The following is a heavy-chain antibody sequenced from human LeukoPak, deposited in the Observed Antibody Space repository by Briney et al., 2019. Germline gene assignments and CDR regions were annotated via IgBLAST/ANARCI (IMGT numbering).Heavy chain of an antibody. V-gene: IGHV3-23*01. Sequence: GGSLRLSCAASGFTFGNYAMYWVRQAPGKGLEWVSGISGRGGGTYFADSVKGRFTISRDNSENTLYMQMNSLRGDDTAVYYCAKATPYYDTLTGYSTPYNWFDPWGQGTLVTVSS. D-gene: IGHD3-9*01. J-gene: IGHJ5*02. CDR2: ISGRGGGT. CDR1: GFTFGNYA. CDR3: AKATPYYDTLTGYSTPYNWFDP.